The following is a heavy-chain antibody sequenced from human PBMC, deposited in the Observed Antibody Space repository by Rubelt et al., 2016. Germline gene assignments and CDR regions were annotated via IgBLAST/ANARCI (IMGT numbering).Heavy chain of an antibody. CDR3: ARDRIRIAARQGWYFDL. D-gene: IGHD6-6*01. J-gene: IGHJ2*01. CDR1: GYTFTSYG. Sequence: QVQLVQSGAEVKKPGASVKVSCKASGYTFTSYGISWVRQAPGQGLEWMGWISAYTGNTNYAQKLQGRVTMTTDTSTSTAYMERRSLRSDDTAVYYCARDRIRIAARQGWYFDLWGRGTLVTVSS. CDR2: ISAYTGNT. V-gene: IGHV1-18*01.